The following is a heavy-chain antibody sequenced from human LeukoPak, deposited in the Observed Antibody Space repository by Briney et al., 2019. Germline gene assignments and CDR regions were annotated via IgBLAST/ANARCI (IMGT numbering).Heavy chain of an antibody. D-gene: IGHD3-10*02. CDR3: AKGGYYVDAFDI. Sequence: PGGSLRLSCAASGFTFSSYGMHWVRQAPGKGLEWVAVISYDGSNKYYADSVKGRFTISRDNSKNTLYLQMSSLRAEDTAVYYCAKGGYYVDAFDIWGQGTMVTVSS. CDR1: GFTFSSYG. J-gene: IGHJ3*02. V-gene: IGHV3-30*18. CDR2: ISYDGSNK.